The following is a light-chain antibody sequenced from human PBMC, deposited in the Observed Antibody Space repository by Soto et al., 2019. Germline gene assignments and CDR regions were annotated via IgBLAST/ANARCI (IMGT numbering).Light chain of an antibody. V-gene: IGKV3-11*01. J-gene: IGKJ3*01. Sequence: EIVLTQSPDTLSLSPGERATLSCRASQSVGSSLAWYQQKPGQAPRLLIYDASNRATGTPARFSGSGSGTDFTLTISRLEPEDFAVYYCQQRSNWPPEVSFGPGTKVDIK. CDR1: QSVGSS. CDR2: DAS. CDR3: QQRSNWPPEVS.